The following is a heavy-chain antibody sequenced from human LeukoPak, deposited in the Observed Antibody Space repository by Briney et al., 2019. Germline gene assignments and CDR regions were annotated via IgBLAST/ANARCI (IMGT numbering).Heavy chain of an antibody. CDR2: IYYSGST. V-gene: IGHV4-31*03. J-gene: IGHJ6*02. CDR1: GGSISSGGYY. Sequence: SETLSLTCTVSGGSISSGGYYWSWLRQHPGKGLEWIGYIYYSGSTYYNPSLKSRVTISVDTSKNQFSLKLSSVTAADAAVYYCARDLGYCSGGSCCSPYGMDVWGQGTTVTVSS. CDR3: ARDLGYCSGGSCCSPYGMDV. D-gene: IGHD2-15*01.